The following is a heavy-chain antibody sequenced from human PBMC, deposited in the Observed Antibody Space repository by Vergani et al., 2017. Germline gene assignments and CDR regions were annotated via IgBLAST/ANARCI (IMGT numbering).Heavy chain of an antibody. V-gene: IGHV3-72*01. CDR2: IRNKANDYTT. Sequence: EVQVVESGGGLVQPGGSLRLSCAASGFIFSDHYMDWVRQAPGKGLEWVGRIRNKANDYTTQYAASVKGRFTISRDDSKSYLYLQINSLQTEDTALYYCAKDSGSSTSCLIDYWGQGTLVTVSS. D-gene: IGHD2-2*01. J-gene: IGHJ4*02. CDR1: GFIFSDHY. CDR3: AKDSGSSTSCLIDY.